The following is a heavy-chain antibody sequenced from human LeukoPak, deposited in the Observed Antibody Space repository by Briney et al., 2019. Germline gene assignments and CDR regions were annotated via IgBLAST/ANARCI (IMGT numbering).Heavy chain of an antibody. D-gene: IGHD3-22*01. CDR2: IYHSGST. Sequence: PSETLSLTCTVSGYSISSGYYWGWIRQPPGKGLEWIGSIYHSGSTNYNPSLKSRVTISVDKSKNQFSLKLSSVTAADTAVYYCARESHDSSGYPSDFDYWGQGTLVTVSS. CDR3: ARESHDSSGYPSDFDY. J-gene: IGHJ4*02. V-gene: IGHV4-38-2*02. CDR1: GYSISSGYY.